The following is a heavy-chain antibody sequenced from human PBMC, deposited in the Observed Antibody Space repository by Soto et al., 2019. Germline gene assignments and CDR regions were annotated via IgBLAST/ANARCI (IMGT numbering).Heavy chain of an antibody. V-gene: IGHV4-39*01. J-gene: IGHJ4*02. Sequence: QLQLQESGPGLVKPSETLSLTCTVSGGSISGSSYYWGWIRQPPGKGLEWIGTIYYSGAAYYNPSLKSRVTISVDTSRNQFSMQLNSVTAADTAVYYCTAMLGQWLPRDWGQGTVVTVSS. D-gene: IGHD6-19*01. CDR1: GGSISGSSYY. CDR2: IYYSGAA. CDR3: TAMLGQWLPRD.